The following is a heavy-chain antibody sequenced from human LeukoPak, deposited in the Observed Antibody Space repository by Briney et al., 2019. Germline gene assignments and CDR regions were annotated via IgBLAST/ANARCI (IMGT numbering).Heavy chain of an antibody. Sequence: SETLSLTCTVSGGSISSSSYYWGWIRQPPGKGLEWIGSMYYSGSTYYNPSLKSRVTISVDTSKTQFSLKLSSVTAADTAVYYCARRRGYSGYGTFDPWGQGTLVTVSS. J-gene: IGHJ5*02. V-gene: IGHV4-39*01. CDR1: GGSISSSSYY. D-gene: IGHD5-12*01. CDR3: ARRRGYSGYGTFDP. CDR2: MYYSGST.